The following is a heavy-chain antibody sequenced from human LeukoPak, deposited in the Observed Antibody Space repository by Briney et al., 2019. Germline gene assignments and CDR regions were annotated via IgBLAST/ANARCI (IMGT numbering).Heavy chain of an antibody. CDR3: AKGVRRSSDYSSPVDY. J-gene: IGHJ4*02. Sequence: GGSLRLSCAASGFTFSGYAMSWVRQAPGKGLEWVSAISGGGGSTFYADSVKGRFTISRDNSRNTLYLQMNSLRAEDTAVYYCAKGVRRSSDYSSPVDYWGQGTLVTVSS. CDR1: GFTFSGYA. V-gene: IGHV3-23*01. CDR2: ISGGGGST. D-gene: IGHD3-22*01.